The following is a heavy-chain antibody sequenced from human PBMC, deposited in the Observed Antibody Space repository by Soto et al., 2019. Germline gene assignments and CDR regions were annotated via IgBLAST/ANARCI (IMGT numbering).Heavy chain of an antibody. Sequence: SETLSLTCTVSGGSISSGGYYWSWIRQHPGKGLEWIGYIYYSGSTYYNPSLKSRVTISVDTSKNQFSLKLSSVTAADTAVYYFSCCRGSTSFGVALSGFDYWGQGTLVTVSS. J-gene: IGHJ4*02. CDR1: GGSISSGGYY. CDR2: IYYSGST. CDR3: SCCRGSTSFGVALSGFDY. D-gene: IGHD3-3*01. V-gene: IGHV4-31*03.